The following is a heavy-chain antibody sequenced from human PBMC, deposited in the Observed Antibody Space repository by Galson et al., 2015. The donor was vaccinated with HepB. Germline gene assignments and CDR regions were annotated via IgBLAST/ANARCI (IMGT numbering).Heavy chain of an antibody. CDR1: GFTFGDYA. Sequence: SLRLSCAASGFTFGDYAMSWFRQAPGKGLEWVGFIRSKAYGGTTEYAASVKGRFTISRDDSKSIAYLQMNSMKTEDTAVYYCTREGITIFGVPGDWGQGTLVTVSS. V-gene: IGHV3-49*03. CDR2: IRSKAYGGTT. J-gene: IGHJ4*02. D-gene: IGHD3-3*01. CDR3: TREGITIFGVPGD.